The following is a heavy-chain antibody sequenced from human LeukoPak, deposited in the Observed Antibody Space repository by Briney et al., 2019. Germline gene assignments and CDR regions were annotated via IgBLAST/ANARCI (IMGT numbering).Heavy chain of an antibody. J-gene: IGHJ5*02. CDR3: ARVVNYYGSGNWFDP. Sequence: EASVKVSCKASGYTFTSYGISWVRQAPGQGLEWMGWISAYNGNTNYAQKLQGRVTMTTDTSTSTAYMELRSLRSDDTAVYYCARVVNYYGSGNWFDPWGQGTLVTVYS. V-gene: IGHV1-18*01. CDR1: GYTFTSYG. D-gene: IGHD3-10*01. CDR2: ISAYNGNT.